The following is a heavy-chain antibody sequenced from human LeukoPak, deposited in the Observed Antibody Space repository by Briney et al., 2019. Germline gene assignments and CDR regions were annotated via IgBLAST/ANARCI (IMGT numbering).Heavy chain of an antibody. V-gene: IGHV3-23*01. D-gene: IGHD1-7*01. J-gene: IGHJ4*02. CDR2: INTGAST. CDR1: GFTFSNYA. CDR3: AKDGRTTSPK. Sequence: GGSLRLSCAASGFTFSNYAMSWVRQAPGKGLEWVSGINTGASTDYADSVKGRFTISRDNSKNTLYLQMNSLRAEDTALYYCAKDGRTTSPKWGQGTLGTVSS.